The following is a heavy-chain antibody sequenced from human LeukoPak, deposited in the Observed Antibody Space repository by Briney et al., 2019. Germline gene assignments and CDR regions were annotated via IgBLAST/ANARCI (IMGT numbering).Heavy chain of an antibody. CDR3: ARLGFDGYNFDY. V-gene: IGHV4-59*01. CDR2: IYYSGST. Sequence: SETLSLTCTVSGGSISSYYWSWLRQPPGKELEWVGYIYYSGSTNYNPSLKSRVTISVDTSENQFSLKLSSVTAADTAVYYCARLGFDGYNFDYWGQGTLVTVSS. CDR1: GGSISSYY. D-gene: IGHD5-24*01. J-gene: IGHJ4*02.